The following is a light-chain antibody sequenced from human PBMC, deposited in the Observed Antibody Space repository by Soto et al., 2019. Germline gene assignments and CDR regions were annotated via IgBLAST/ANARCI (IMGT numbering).Light chain of an antibody. CDR1: SSDVGGYNL. Sequence: QSVLTQPASVSGSPGQSITISCTGTSSDVGGYNLVSWYQQHPGKAPKLMIYEDSKRPSGLSNRFSGSKSGNTASLTISGLQAEDEADYSCCSYAGSSTFVFGNGTKVTVL. CDR3: CSYAGSSTFV. V-gene: IGLV2-23*01. J-gene: IGLJ1*01. CDR2: EDS.